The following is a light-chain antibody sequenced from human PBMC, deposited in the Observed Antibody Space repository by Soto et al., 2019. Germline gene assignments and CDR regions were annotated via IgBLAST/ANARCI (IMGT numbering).Light chain of an antibody. V-gene: IGKV3-11*01. CDR1: QSVGGY. CDR3: HQRSNWPPLT. J-gene: IGKJ4*01. CDR2: DAS. Sequence: EIVLTQSPATLSLSPGERATLSCRASQSVGGYLDWYQQKPGQAPRLLIYDASNRASGIPARFSGSGSGTDFTITISSLEPEDLEVYYCHQRSNWPPLTFGGGTKVEIK.